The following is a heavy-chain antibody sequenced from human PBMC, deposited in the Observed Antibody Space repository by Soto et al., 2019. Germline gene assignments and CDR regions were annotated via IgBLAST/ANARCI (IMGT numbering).Heavy chain of an antibody. CDR1: GFTFSSYG. J-gene: IGHJ4*02. Sequence: QVQLVESGGGVVQPGRSLGLSCAASGFTFSSYGMHWVRQAPGKGLEWVAVIANDGRDKYHADSVKGRFTISRDNSKNTLFLQMNSLRAEDTAVYYCAKDKNTGPATYFFDYWGQGILVTVSS. V-gene: IGHV3-30*18. CDR2: IANDGRDK. CDR3: AKDKNTGPATYFFDY. D-gene: IGHD2-15*01.